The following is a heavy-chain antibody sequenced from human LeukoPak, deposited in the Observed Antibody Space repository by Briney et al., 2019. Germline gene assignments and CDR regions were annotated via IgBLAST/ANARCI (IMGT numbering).Heavy chain of an antibody. D-gene: IGHD2-15*01. CDR3: ARPVVDCSGGSCSSHFDY. V-gene: IGHV1-2*02. CDR2: INPNSGGT. Sequence: ASVKVSCKASGYTFTGYYMHWVRQAPGQGLERMGWINPNSGGTNYAQKFQGGVTMTRDTSISTAYMELSRLRSDDTAVYYCARPVVDCSGGSCSSHFDYWGQGTLVTVSS. CDR1: GYTFTGYY. J-gene: IGHJ4*02.